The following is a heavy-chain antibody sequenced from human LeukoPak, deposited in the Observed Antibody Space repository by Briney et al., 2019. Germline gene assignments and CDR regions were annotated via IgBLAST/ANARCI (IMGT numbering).Heavy chain of an antibody. CDR3: ARTTYYDILTGYSY. D-gene: IGHD3-9*01. Sequence: GESLKISCKASGYYFPTFWIGWVRQMPGKGLEWMGIIYPGDSDTRYSPSFRGQVTISADKSISTAYPQWSSLKASDTAMYYCARTTYYDILTGYSYWGQGTLVTVSS. V-gene: IGHV5-51*01. CDR1: GYYFPTFW. CDR2: IYPGDSDT. J-gene: IGHJ4*02.